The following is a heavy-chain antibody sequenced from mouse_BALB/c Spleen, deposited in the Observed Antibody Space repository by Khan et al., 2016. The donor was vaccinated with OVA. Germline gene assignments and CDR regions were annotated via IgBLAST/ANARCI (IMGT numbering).Heavy chain of an antibody. D-gene: IGHD4-1*01. V-gene: IGHV5-6*01. Sequence: EVELVESGGDLVKPGGSLNLSCAASGFSFSSYSMSWVRQTPDKRLEWVASISCGGDYTYYPDSVKGRFIISRDNSKNNLYLQLSYLKSEDTAMYYCAYHLTGAFAYWGQGTLVTVSA. J-gene: IGHJ3*01. CDR2: ISCGGDYT. CDR1: GFSFSSYS. CDR3: AYHLTGAFAY.